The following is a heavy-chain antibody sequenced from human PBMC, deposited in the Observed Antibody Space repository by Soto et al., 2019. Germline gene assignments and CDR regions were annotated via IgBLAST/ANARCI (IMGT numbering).Heavy chain of an antibody. CDR1: GFTFSNFA. J-gene: IGHJ2*01. D-gene: IGHD3-22*01. CDR3: AKEETGTTSSTDSSGYYYNYWYFDL. V-gene: IGHV3-23*01. CDR2: ISGTDDYT. Sequence: GGSLRLSCAASGFTFSNFAMTWVRQAPGEGLEWVSSISGTDDYTYYADSVKGRFTISRDNARNTLFLHMNNLRADDTAMYYCAKEETGTTSSTDSSGYYYNYWYFDLWGRGTLVTVSS.